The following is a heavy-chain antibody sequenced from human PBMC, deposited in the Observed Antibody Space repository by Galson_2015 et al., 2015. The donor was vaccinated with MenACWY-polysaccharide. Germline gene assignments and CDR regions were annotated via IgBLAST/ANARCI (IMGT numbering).Heavy chain of an antibody. J-gene: IGHJ6*02. CDR3: ARCPRGQIQQSYRPSYYGMDV. CDR2: INHSGST. V-gene: IGHV4-34*01. CDR1: GGSFSGYY. Sequence: SESLSLTCAVYGGSFSGYYWSWIRQPPGKGLEWIGEINHSGSTNYNPSLKSRVTISVDTSKNQFSLKLSSVTAADTAVYYWARCPRGQIQQSYRPSYYGMDVWGQGTTVTVSS. D-gene: IGHD5-18*01.